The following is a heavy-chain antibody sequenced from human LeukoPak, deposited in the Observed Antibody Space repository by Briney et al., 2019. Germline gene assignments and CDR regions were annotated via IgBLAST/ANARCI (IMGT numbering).Heavy chain of an antibody. Sequence: QPGGSLRLSCAVSGFTFSSYAMSWVRQAPGKGLEWVAAISGSGGGTDYADSVKGRFTISRDNAKNTLYLQMNSLRAEDTAVYYCARGYSGYFYYWGQGTLVTVSS. CDR2: ISGSGGGT. J-gene: IGHJ4*02. D-gene: IGHD5-12*01. V-gene: IGHV3-23*01. CDR3: ARGYSGYFYY. CDR1: GFTFSSYA.